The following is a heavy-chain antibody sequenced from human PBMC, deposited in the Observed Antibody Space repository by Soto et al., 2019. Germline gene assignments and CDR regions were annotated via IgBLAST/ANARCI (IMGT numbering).Heavy chain of an antibody. J-gene: IGHJ4*02. CDR2: IVVGSGNT. V-gene: IGHV1-58*02. CDR1: GFTFTSSA. D-gene: IGHD2-15*01. CDR3: ARASLGYCSGGSCLNFDY. Sequence: SVKVSCKASGFTFTSSAMQWVRQARGQRLEWIGWIVVGSGNTNYAQKFQERVTITRDMSTSTAYMELSSLRSEDTAVYYCARASLGYCSGGSCLNFDYWGQGTLVTVSS.